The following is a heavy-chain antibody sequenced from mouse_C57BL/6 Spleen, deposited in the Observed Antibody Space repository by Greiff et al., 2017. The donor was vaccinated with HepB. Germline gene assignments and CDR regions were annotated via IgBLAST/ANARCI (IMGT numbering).Heavy chain of an antibody. D-gene: IGHD1-1*01. J-gene: IGHJ1*03. CDR3: ARSFITTVVATNFDV. V-gene: IGHV1-39*01. Sequence: EVKLQQSGPELVKPGASVKISCKASGYSFTDYNMNWVKQSNGKSLEWIGVINPNYGTTSYNQKFKGKATLTVDQSSSTAYMQLNSLTSEDSAVYYCARSFITTVVATNFDVWGTGTTVTVSS. CDR2: INPNYGTT. CDR1: GYSFTDYN.